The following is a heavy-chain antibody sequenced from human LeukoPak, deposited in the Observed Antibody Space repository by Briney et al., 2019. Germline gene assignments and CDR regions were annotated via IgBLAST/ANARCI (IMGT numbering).Heavy chain of an antibody. Sequence: ASVKVSCKASEYTFTGYYMHWVRQAPGRGLEWMGRINPNSGGTNYAQKFQGRVTMTRDTSISTAYMELSRLRSDDTAVYYCLTTGCSGGGNCLYYFDYWGQGTLVTVSS. CDR2: INPNSGGT. CDR1: EYTFTGYY. CDR3: LTTGCSGGGNCLYYFDY. J-gene: IGHJ4*02. V-gene: IGHV1-2*06. D-gene: IGHD2-15*01.